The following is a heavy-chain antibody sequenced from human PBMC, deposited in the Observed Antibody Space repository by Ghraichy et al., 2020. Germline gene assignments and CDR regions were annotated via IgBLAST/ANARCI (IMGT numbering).Heavy chain of an antibody. D-gene: IGHD3-9*01. CDR3: TFDAGSTESYNWFGS. CDR2: IKSKIGGETT. Sequence: GGSLRLSCAASGFIFSNAWMNWVRQAPGKGLEWVGRIKSKIGGETTDYTAPVKGRFTLSRDDSKNTVYLQMNSLKTEDTAMYYCTFDAGSTESYNWFGSWGQGTLVTVSS. J-gene: IGHJ5*01. V-gene: IGHV3-15*07. CDR1: GFIFSNAW.